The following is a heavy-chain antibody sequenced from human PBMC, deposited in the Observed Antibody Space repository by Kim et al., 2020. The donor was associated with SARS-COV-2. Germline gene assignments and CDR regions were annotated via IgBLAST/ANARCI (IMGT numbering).Heavy chain of an antibody. CDR3: ARLGVYYGSGSYYNVFSWFDP. CDR2: IYYSGST. CDR1: GGSISSSSYY. J-gene: IGHJ5*02. Sequence: SETLSLTCTVSGGSISSSSYYWGWIRQPPGKGLEWIGSIYYSGSTYYNPSLKSRVTISVDTSKNQFSLKLSSVTAADTAVYYCARLGVYYGSGSYYNVFSWFDPWGQGTLVTVSS. V-gene: IGHV4-39*01. D-gene: IGHD3-10*01.